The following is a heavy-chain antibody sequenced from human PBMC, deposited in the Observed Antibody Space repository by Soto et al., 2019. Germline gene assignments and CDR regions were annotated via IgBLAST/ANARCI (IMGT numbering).Heavy chain of an antibody. CDR2: TYYRSKWYS. CDR3: ASSGSSGWFDFDY. J-gene: IGHJ4*02. V-gene: IGHV6-1*01. CDR1: GDSVSSNSAA. D-gene: IGHD6-13*01. Sequence: SQTLSLTCAISGDSVSSNSAAWNWIRQSPSRGLEWLGRTYYRSKWYSDYAVSVKSRVTISPDTSKNQFSLHLNSVTPEDTAVYYCASSGSSGWFDFDYWGQGTLVTVSS.